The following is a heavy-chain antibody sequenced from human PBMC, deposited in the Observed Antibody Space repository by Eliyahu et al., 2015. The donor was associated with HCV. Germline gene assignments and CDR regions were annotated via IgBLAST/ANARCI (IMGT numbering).Heavy chain of an antibody. CDR3: ARDRXGDYVWGSYRFDY. Sequence: LEWMGGIIPIFGTANYAQKFQGRVTITADESTSTAYMELSSLXSEDTAVYYCARDRXGDYVWGSYRFDYWGQGTLVTVSS. V-gene: IGHV1-69*01. J-gene: IGHJ4*02. D-gene: IGHD3-16*02. CDR2: IIPIFGTA.